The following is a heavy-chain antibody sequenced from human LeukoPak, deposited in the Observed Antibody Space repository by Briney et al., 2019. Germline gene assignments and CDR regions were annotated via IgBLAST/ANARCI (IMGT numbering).Heavy chain of an antibody. Sequence: ASVKVSCKASGYTFTSYYMHWVRQAPGQGHEWMGIINPSGGSTSYAQKFQGRVTMTRDTSTSTVYMELSSLRSEDTAVYYCAREDAEIIVVVTASNAFDIWGQGTMVTVSS. J-gene: IGHJ3*02. CDR3: AREDAEIIVVVTASNAFDI. V-gene: IGHV1-46*01. CDR1: GYTFTSYY. D-gene: IGHD2-21*02. CDR2: INPSGGST.